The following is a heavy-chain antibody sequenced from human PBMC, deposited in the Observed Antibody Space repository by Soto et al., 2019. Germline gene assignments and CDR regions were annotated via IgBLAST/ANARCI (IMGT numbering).Heavy chain of an antibody. D-gene: IGHD6-6*01. J-gene: IGHJ6*02. CDR3: ARGYSSSPTYYYYYYGMHV. CDR1: GGSISSYY. CDR2: IYYSGST. V-gene: IGHV4-59*01. Sequence: SETLSLTCTVPGGSISSYYWSWIRQPPGKGLEWIGYIYYSGSTNYNPSLKSRVTISVDTSKNQFSLKLSSVTAADTAVYYCARGYSSSPTYYYYYYGMHVCGQGTTVTVSS.